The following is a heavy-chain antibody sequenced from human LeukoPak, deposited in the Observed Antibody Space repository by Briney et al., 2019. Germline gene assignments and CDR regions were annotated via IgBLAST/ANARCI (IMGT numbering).Heavy chain of an antibody. CDR2: IKNDGSGT. J-gene: IGHJ4*02. CDR1: GVTFSNYW. D-gene: IGHD5-18*01. Sequence: GVSLRLSCAASGVTFSNYWMHWVRQAPGKGLVWVSRIKNDGSGTIYADSVKGRFTISRDNAKNTLYLQMNSLRAEDAAVYYCARNPSTSMEFWGQGTLVTVSS. V-gene: IGHV3-74*01. CDR3: ARNPSTSMEF.